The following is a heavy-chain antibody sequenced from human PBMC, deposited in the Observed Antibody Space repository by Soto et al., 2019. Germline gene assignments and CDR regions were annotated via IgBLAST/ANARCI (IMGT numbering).Heavy chain of an antibody. D-gene: IGHD2-15*01. CDR2: ISSNGGST. CDR3: VKDRCSGGSCYYNY. J-gene: IGHJ4*02. Sequence: GGSLRLSCSASGFTFSSYAMHWVRQAPGKGLKYVSAISSNGGSTYYADSVKGRFTISRDNSKNTLYLQMSSLRAEDTAVYYCVKDRCSGGSCYYNYWGQGTLVTVSS. V-gene: IGHV3-64D*08. CDR1: GFTFSSYA.